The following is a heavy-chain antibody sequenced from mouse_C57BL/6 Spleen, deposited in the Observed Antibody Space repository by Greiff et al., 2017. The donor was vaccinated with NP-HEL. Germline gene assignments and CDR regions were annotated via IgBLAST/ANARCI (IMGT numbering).Heavy chain of an antibody. D-gene: IGHD3-2*02. CDR2: IAPSDSYT. V-gene: IGHV1-50*01. CDR3: ARGGLRYYFDY. CDR1: GYTFTSYW. J-gene: IGHJ2*01. Sequence: QVQLQQPGAELVKPGASVKLSCKASGYTFTSYWMQWVKQRPGQGLEWIGEIAPSDSYTNYNQKFKGKATLTVDTSSSTAYMQLSSLTSEDSAVYYCARGGLRYYFDYWGQGTTLTVSS.